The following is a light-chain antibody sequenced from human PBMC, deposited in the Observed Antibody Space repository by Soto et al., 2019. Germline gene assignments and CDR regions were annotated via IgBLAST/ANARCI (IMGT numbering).Light chain of an antibody. Sequence: DIRMTQSPSSLSASVGDRVTITCRASQTILADLAWYQQKPGKPPNLLISGASTLQSGVSSRFSGSGSGTDFTLTISTLQPEDVATYYCQKYNSVPPTFGGGTKLEI. CDR1: QTILAD. CDR3: QKYNSVPPT. J-gene: IGKJ4*01. CDR2: GAS. V-gene: IGKV1-27*01.